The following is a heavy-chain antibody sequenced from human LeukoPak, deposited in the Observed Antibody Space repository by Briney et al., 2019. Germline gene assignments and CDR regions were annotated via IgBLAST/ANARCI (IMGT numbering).Heavy chain of an antibody. D-gene: IGHD1-26*01. CDR3: ARRRYSGSSQHFDY. J-gene: IGHJ4*02. Sequence: GGSLRLSCAASGFTFSSYWMSWVRQASGKGLEWVANIKQDGSEKYYVGSVKGRFTISRDNAKNSLYLQMNSLRAEDTAVYYCARRRYSGSSQHFDYWGQGTLVTVSS. CDR1: GFTFSSYW. CDR2: IKQDGSEK. V-gene: IGHV3-7*01.